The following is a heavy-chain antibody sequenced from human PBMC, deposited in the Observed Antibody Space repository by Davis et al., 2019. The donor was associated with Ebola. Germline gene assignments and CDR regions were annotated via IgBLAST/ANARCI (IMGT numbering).Heavy chain of an antibody. CDR3: GRRNYNGGYYFDS. Sequence: SETLSLTCTVSGGSITTYYWSWIRQPPGKGLEWIGLIYYSGVLVSRNPSLKSRVPISADTSRNQFSLKLSSVTAADTAVYYCGRRNYNGGYYFDSWGQGTLVTVSS. V-gene: IGHV4-59*01. J-gene: IGHJ4*02. CDR1: GGSITTYY. CDR2: IYYSGVLV. D-gene: IGHD4-11*01.